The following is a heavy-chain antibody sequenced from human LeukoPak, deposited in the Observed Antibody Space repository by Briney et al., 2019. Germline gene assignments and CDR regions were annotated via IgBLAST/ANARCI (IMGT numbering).Heavy chain of an antibody. CDR1: GGSISSGSYY. V-gene: IGHV4-61*02. CDR3: AREEGWGDYFDY. J-gene: IGHJ4*02. Sequence: PSEALSLTCTISGGSISSGSYYWSWIRQPAGKGLEWIGRIYTSGSTNYNPSLKSRVTISVDTSKNQFSLKLSSVTAADTAVYYRAREEGWGDYFDYWGQGTLVTVSS. CDR2: IYTSGST. D-gene: IGHD3-10*01.